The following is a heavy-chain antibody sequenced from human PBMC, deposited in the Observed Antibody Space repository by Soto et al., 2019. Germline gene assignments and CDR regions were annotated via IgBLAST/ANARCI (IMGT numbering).Heavy chain of an antibody. D-gene: IGHD4-17*01. CDR2: IYYSGST. CDR3: ASSRYGDYTFGY. V-gene: IGHV4-31*03. Sequence: KPSETLSLTCTVSGGSISSGGYYWSWIRQHPGKGLEWIGDIYYSGSTYYNPSLKSRVTISVDTSKNQFSLKLSSVTAADTAVYYCASSRYGDYTFGYWGQGTLVTVSS. J-gene: IGHJ4*02. CDR1: GGSISSGGYY.